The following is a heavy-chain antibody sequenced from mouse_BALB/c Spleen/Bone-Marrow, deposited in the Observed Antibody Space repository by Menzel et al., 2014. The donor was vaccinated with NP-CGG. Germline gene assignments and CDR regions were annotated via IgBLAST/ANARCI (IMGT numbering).Heavy chain of an antibody. Sequence: EVQGVESGGGLVQPGGSRKLSCAASGFTFSSFGMHWVRQAPEKGLEWVAYISSGSSTIYYADTVKGRFTISRDNPKNTLFLQMTSLRSEDTAMYYCARYGYYDAMGYWGQETSVTVSS. V-gene: IGHV5-17*02. CDR2: ISSGSSTI. CDR3: ARYGYYDAMGY. CDR1: GFTFSSFG. J-gene: IGHJ4*01. D-gene: IGHD2-2*01.